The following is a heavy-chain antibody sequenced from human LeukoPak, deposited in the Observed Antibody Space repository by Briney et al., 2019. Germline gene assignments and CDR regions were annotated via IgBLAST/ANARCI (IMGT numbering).Heavy chain of an antibody. CDR2: IYPGDSTT. V-gene: IGHV5-51*01. CDR3: ARHFRSPKAVADPYYFDH. CDR1: GYSFTSYW. J-gene: IGHJ4*02. Sequence: GESLKISCKGSGYSFTSYWIGWVRQMPGKGLEWMGIIYPGDSTTRYSPSFQGQVTISADKSVITAHLQWRSLKASDTAIYYCARHFRSPKAVADPYYFDHWGQGTQVTVSS. D-gene: IGHD6-19*01.